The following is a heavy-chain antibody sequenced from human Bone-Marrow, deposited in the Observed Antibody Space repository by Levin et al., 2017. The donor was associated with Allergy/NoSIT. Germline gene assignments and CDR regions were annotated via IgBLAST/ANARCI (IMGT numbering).Heavy chain of an antibody. CDR1: GFTFSSYG. Sequence: GGSLRLSCAASGFTFSSYGIHWVHQPPGKGLEWVAVISYDGSENDYSDSVKGRFTISRDNSKNTLYLQMNSLRLEDTAVYFCAKVGPLGDIVVVAAARADYWGQGTLVTVSS. D-gene: IGHD2-2*01. V-gene: IGHV3-30*18. CDR3: AKVGPLGDIVVVAAARADY. CDR2: ISYDGSEN. J-gene: IGHJ4*02.